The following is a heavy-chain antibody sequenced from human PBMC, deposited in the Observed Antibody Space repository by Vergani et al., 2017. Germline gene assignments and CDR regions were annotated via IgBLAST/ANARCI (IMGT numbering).Heavy chain of an antibody. CDR1: GYTFTSYG. D-gene: IGHD3-10*01. J-gene: IGHJ3*02. CDR3: ARDPLYYYASGSYYSGPRDGPRPSAFDI. V-gene: IGHV1-18*01. CDR2: ISAYNGNT. Sequence: QVQLVQSGAEVKKPGASVKVSCKASGYTFTSYGINWVRQATGQGLEWMGWISAYNGNTNYAQKLQGRVTMTTDTSTTTAYMELRSLRSDDTAVYYCARDPLYYYASGSYYSGPRDGPRPSAFDIWGQGTVVTVSS.